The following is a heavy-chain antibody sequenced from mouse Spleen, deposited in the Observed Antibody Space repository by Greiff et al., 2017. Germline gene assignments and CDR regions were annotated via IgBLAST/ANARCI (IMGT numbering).Heavy chain of an antibody. D-gene: IGHD3-1*01. CDR3: ARKGSSGYPFDY. CDR2: IDPSDSET. Sequence: QVQLQQPGAELVRPGSSVKLSCKASGYTFTSYWMHWVKQRPIQGLEWIGNIDPSDSETHYNQKFKDKATLTVDKSSSTAYMQLSSLTSEDSAVYYCARKGSSGYPFDYWGQGTTLTVSS. V-gene: IGHV1-52*01. CDR1: GYTFTSYW. J-gene: IGHJ2*01.